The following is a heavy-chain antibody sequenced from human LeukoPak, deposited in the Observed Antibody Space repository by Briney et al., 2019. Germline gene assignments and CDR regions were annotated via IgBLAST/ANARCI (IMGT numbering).Heavy chain of an antibody. CDR1: GFTFSSYG. CDR2: ISGSGGST. J-gene: IGHJ4*02. D-gene: IGHD1-7*01. Sequence: GGSLRLSCAASGFTFSSYGMSWVRQAPGKGLEWVSAISGSGGSTYYADSVKGRFTISRDNAKNSLYLQMNSLRVEDTAVYYCARAHNWKYGTFDYWGQGTLVTVSS. CDR3: ARAHNWKYGTFDY. V-gene: IGHV3-23*01.